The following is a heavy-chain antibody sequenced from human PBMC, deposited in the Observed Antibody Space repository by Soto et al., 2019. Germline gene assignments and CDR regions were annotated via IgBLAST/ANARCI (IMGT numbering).Heavy chain of an antibody. CDR2: ISSSGSYI. CDR3: ARDPGDYDFWSGYPEMDV. V-gene: IGHV3-21*01. J-gene: IGHJ6*04. Sequence: EVQLVESGGGLVKPGGSLRLSCAASGFTFSSYSMNWVRQAPGKGLEWVSSISSSGSYIYYADSVKGRFTISRDNAKNSLYLQMNSLRAEDTAVYYCARDPGDYDFWSGYPEMDVWGKGTTVTVSS. CDR1: GFTFSSYS. D-gene: IGHD3-3*01.